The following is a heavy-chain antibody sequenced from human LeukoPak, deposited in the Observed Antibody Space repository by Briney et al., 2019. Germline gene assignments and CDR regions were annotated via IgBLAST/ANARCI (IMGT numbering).Heavy chain of an antibody. D-gene: IGHD6-19*01. V-gene: IGHV3-23*01. J-gene: IGHJ4*02. CDR3: AKARSGWHSNYFDY. CDR2: ISGSGGST. CDR1: GFTFSSYA. Sequence: GGSLRLSRAASGFTFSSYAMSWVRQAPGKGLEWVSAISGSGGSTYYADSVKGRFTISRDNSKNTLYLQMNSLRAEDTAVYYCAKARSGWHSNYFDYWGQGTLVTVSS.